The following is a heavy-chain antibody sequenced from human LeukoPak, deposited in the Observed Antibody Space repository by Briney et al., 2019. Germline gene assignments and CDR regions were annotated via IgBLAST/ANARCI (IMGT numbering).Heavy chain of an antibody. V-gene: IGHV4-34*01. Sequence: SETLSLTCAVYGGSFSGYYWSWIRQPPGKGLEWIGEINHSGSTNYNPSLKSRVTISVDTSKNQFSLKLSSVTAADTAVYYCARYGGGYWSYYYYYMDVWGKGTLVTVS. CDR1: GGSFSGYY. D-gene: IGHD3-22*01. J-gene: IGHJ6*03. CDR2: INHSGST. CDR3: ARYGGGYWSYYYYYMDV.